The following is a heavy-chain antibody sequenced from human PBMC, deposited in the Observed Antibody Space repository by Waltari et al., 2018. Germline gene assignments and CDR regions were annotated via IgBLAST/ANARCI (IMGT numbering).Heavy chain of an antibody. CDR2: IYYSGST. D-gene: IGHD1-26*01. CDR1: GRPISSSSYY. CDR3: ARGVVGATVGWFDP. J-gene: IGHJ5*02. V-gene: IGHV4-39*07. Sequence: QLQLQESGPGLVKPSETLSLTCPVSGRPISSSSYYWGWIRQPPGKGLEWIGSIYYSGSTYYNPSLKSRVTISVDTSKNQFSLKLSSVTAADTAVYYCARGVVGATVGWFDPWGQGTLVTVSS.